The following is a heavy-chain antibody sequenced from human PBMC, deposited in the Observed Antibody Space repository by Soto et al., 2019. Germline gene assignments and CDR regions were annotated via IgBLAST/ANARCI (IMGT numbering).Heavy chain of an antibody. CDR3: TSSRSPDAY. J-gene: IGHJ4*02. V-gene: IGHV3-48*01. D-gene: IGHD2-2*01. CDR2: INSGSTSV. CDR1: GFDFNSYS. Sequence: EVQLVESGGGLVQPGGSLRLSCVASGFDFNSYSMNWVRQAPGKGLEWISYINSGSTSVFYADSVKGRFTISRDNAKNSLYLQMNSLRAEDTAVYYCTSSRSPDAYWGQGTLVTVSS.